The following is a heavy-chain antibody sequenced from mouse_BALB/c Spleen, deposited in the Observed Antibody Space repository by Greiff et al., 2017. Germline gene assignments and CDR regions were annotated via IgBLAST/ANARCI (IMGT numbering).Heavy chain of an antibody. CDR1: GYSITSDYA. D-gene: IGHD1-1*01. V-gene: IGHV3-2*02. CDR3: ARDRVVEAMDY. CDR2: ISYSGST. Sequence: EVQLQQSGPGLVKPSQSLSLTCTVTGYSITSDYAWNWIRQFPGNKLEWMGYISYSGSTSYNPSLKSRISITRDTSKNQFFLQLNSVTTEDTATYYCARDRVVEAMDYWGQGTSVTVSS. J-gene: IGHJ4*01.